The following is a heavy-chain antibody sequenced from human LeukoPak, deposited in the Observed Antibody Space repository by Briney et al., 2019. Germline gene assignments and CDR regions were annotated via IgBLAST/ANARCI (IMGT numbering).Heavy chain of an antibody. CDR1: GFTFSSYW. D-gene: IGHD3-9*01. Sequence: GGSLRLSCAGSGFTFSSYWMSWVRQAPGKGLKWVANIKQDGSEKYYVDSVKGRFTISRDNAKNSLYLQMNSLRAEDTAVYYCARNIFYWRNWFDPWGQGTLVTVSS. J-gene: IGHJ5*02. V-gene: IGHV3-7*01. CDR2: IKQDGSEK. CDR3: ARNIFYWRNWFDP.